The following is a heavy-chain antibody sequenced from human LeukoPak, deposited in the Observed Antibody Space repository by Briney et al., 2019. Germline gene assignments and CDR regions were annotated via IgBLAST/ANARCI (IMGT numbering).Heavy chain of an antibody. D-gene: IGHD6-19*01. Sequence: PSETLSLTCTVSGGSISSYYWSWIRQPPGKGLEWIGYIYYSGSTNYNPSLKSRVTISVDTSKNQFSLKLSPVTAADTAVYYCARSLVAVAGRGYNWFDPWGQGTLVTVSS. CDR1: GGSISSYY. CDR3: ARSLVAVAGRGYNWFDP. CDR2: IYYSGST. J-gene: IGHJ5*02. V-gene: IGHV4-59*01.